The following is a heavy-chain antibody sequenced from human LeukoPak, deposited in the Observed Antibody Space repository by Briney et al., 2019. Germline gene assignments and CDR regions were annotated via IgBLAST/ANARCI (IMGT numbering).Heavy chain of an antibody. Sequence: SETLSLTCTVSGGSISSSSYYWGWIRQPPGKGLEWIGSIYYSGSTYYNPSLKSRVTISVDTSKNQFSLKLSSVTAADTAVYYCARAKTKYDFWSGYYTANWFDPWGQGTLVTVSS. CDR2: IYYSGST. CDR3: ARAKTKYDFWSGYYTANWFDP. V-gene: IGHV4-39*07. J-gene: IGHJ5*02. D-gene: IGHD3-3*01. CDR1: GGSISSSSYY.